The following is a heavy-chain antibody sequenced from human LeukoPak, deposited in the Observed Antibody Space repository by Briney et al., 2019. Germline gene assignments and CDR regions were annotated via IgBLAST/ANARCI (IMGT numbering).Heavy chain of an antibody. V-gene: IGHV3-30*18. CDR1: GLTFSSYG. CDR3: AKDRSGYVGSLDY. CDR2: ISYDGSNK. Sequence: PGGSLRLSCAASGLTFSSYGMHWVRQAPGKGLEWVAVISYDGSNKYYADSVKGRFNISRDNSKNTLYLQMNSLRAEDTAVYYCAKDRSGYVGSLDYWGQGTLVTVSS. D-gene: IGHD5-12*01. J-gene: IGHJ4*02.